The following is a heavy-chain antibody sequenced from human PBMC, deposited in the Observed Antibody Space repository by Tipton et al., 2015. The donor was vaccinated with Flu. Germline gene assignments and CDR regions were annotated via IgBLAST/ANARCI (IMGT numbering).Heavy chain of an antibody. CDR1: GGSSSGYF. J-gene: IGHJ6*02. V-gene: IGHV4-34*01. D-gene: IGHD4-17*01. CDR3: AGGSTVTTRFYYYYYYAMDV. Sequence: LVQPSETLSLTCAVYGGSSSGYFWSWIRQPPGKGLEWIGEINHSGSTKYNPSLKSRVTVSVDTSKNQFSLNLSSVTAADTAVYYCAGGSTVTTRFYYYYYYAMDVWGQGTTVTVSS. CDR2: INHSGST.